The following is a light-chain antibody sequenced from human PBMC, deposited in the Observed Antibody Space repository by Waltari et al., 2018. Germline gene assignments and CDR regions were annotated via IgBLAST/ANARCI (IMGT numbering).Light chain of an antibody. J-gene: IGLJ1*01. V-gene: IGLV1-44*01. CDR1: GSNIGITT. CDR3: AAWDDSLNGLS. Sequence: QSVLTQPPSASGTPGQRVTIPCSGSGSNIGITTDNWYHQLPGPAPKLLIYNDNQRPSGVPDRFSGSKSGSSASLAISGLQSDDEANYYCAAWDDSLNGLSFGTGTRVTVL. CDR2: NDN.